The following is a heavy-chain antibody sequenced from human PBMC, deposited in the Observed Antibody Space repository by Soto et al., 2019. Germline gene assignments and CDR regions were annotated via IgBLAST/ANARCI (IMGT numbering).Heavy chain of an antibody. Sequence: ASVKVSCKASGGTFSSYAISWVRQAPGQWLEWMGGIIPIFGTANYAQKFQGRVTITADESTSTAYMELSSLRSEDTAVYYCARYKSMVRGVSYYYYYGMDVWGQGTTVTVSS. CDR1: GGTFSSYA. J-gene: IGHJ6*02. V-gene: IGHV1-69*13. CDR3: ARYKSMVRGVSYYYYYGMDV. CDR2: IIPIFGTA. D-gene: IGHD3-10*01.